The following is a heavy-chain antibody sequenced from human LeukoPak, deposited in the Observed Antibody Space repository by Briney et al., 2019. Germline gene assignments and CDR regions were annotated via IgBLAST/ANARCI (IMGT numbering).Heavy chain of an antibody. Sequence: ASVKVSCKASGYTFTGYYMHWVRQAPGQGLEWMGWINPNSGGTNYAQKFQGWVTMTRDTSISTAYMELSRLRSDDTAVYYCARSYYYGSGSYSYYFGYWGQGTPVTVSS. V-gene: IGHV1-2*04. CDR1: GYTFTGYY. J-gene: IGHJ4*02. CDR3: ARSYYYGSGSYSYYFGY. CDR2: INPNSGGT. D-gene: IGHD3-10*01.